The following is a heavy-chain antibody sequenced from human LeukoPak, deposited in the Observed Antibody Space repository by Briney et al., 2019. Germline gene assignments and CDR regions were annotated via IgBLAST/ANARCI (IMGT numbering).Heavy chain of an antibody. Sequence: GGSLRLSCAASGFTFSSFWMHWVRQPPGKGLVWVSGINSDGSTTGYADSVKGRFTISRDNAKNSLYLQMNSLRVEDTAVYYCARVGYSRSWHSGSAFDIWGQGTMVTVSS. J-gene: IGHJ3*02. CDR2: INSDGSTT. CDR3: ARVGYSRSWHSGSAFDI. V-gene: IGHV3-74*01. D-gene: IGHD6-13*01. CDR1: GFTFSSFW.